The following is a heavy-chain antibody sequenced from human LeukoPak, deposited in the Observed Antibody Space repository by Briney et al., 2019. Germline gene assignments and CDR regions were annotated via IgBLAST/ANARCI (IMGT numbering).Heavy chain of an antibody. CDR3: VQAEDGIRYFDWLPNPDY. V-gene: IGHV1-18*04. D-gene: IGHD3-9*01. Sequence: ASVKVSCKASGYTFTSYGISWVRQAPGQGLEWMGWISAYNGNTNYAQKLQGRVTMHTDTSTSTAYMELRSLRSDDTAVYFFVQAEDGIRYFDWLPNPDYWGQGTLVTVSS. CDR1: GYTFTSYG. CDR2: ISAYNGNT. J-gene: IGHJ4*02.